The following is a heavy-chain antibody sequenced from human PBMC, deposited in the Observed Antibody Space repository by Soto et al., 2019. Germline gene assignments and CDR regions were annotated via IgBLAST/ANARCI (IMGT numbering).Heavy chain of an antibody. J-gene: IGHJ4*02. CDR3: GRPGGDFVLPSDY. D-gene: IGHD2-21*02. V-gene: IGHV4-34*01. Sequence: SETLSLTFAVYGGSFSGYYWSWIRQPPGKGLEWIGKINHSGSTNYNPSLKGRVTMSVDTSKNQFSVNLNSVTAADTAVYFCGRPGGDFVLPSDYWGPGTLVTVSS. CDR2: INHSGST. CDR1: GGSFSGYY.